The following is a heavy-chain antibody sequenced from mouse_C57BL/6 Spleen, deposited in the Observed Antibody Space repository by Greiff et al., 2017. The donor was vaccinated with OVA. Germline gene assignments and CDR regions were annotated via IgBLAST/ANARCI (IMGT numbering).Heavy chain of an antibody. CDR3: ATNYYGSSYGYWYFDV. J-gene: IGHJ1*03. CDR1: GYSITSGYY. D-gene: IGHD1-1*01. V-gene: IGHV3-6*01. CDR2: ISYDGSN. Sequence: EVKLMESGPGLVKPSQSLSLTCSVTGYSITSGYYWNWIRQFPGNKLEWKGYISYDGSNNYNPSLKNRISITRDTSKNQFFLKLNSVTTEDTATYYCATNYYGSSYGYWYFDVWGTGTTVTVSS.